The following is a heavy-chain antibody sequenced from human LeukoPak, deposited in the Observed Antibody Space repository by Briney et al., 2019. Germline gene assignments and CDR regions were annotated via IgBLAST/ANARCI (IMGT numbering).Heavy chain of an antibody. Sequence: GGSLRLSCAASGFTFSDYYMSWIRQAPGKGLEWVSYISSSGSTIYYADSVKGRFTISRDNAENSLYLQMNSLRAEDTAVYYCASLERVRGVINHLDYWGQGALVTVSS. V-gene: IGHV3-11*04. CDR2: ISSSGSTI. D-gene: IGHD3-10*01. CDR1: GFTFSDYY. J-gene: IGHJ4*02. CDR3: ASLERVRGVINHLDY.